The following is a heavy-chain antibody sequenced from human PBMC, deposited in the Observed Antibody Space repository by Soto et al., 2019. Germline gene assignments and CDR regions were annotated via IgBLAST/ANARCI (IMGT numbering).Heavy chain of an antibody. J-gene: IGHJ5*02. CDR1: GDSISGGASF. V-gene: IGHV4-31*03. CDR3: AKLSCTSSTCYFPGWFDP. CDR2: VYYSGSS. D-gene: IGHD2-2*01. Sequence: LSLTCTVSGDSISGGASFWSWIRQPPGKGLEWIANVYYSGSSYYNPSLKSRLTISVDTTKNQFSLQLKSMTAADTAVYYCAKLSCTSSTCYFPGWFDPWGQGTLVTV.